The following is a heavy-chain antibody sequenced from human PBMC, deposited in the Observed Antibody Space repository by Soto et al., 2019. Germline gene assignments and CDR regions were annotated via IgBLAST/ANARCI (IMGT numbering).Heavy chain of an antibody. J-gene: IGHJ6*02. Sequence: ASVKVSCKASGYTFTSYAMHWVRQAPGQRLEWMGWINAGNGNTKYSQKFQGRVTITRDTSASTAYMELSSLRSEDTAVYYCARVKSSEARPDWGLPLDIVVVPGDYYYGMDVWGQGTTVTVSS. CDR3: ARVKSSEARPDWGLPLDIVVVPGDYYYGMDV. CDR2: INAGNGNT. D-gene: IGHD2-2*01. V-gene: IGHV1-3*01. CDR1: GYTFTSYA.